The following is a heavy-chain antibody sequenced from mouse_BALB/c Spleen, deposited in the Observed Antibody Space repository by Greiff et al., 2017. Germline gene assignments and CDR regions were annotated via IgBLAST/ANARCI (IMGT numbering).Heavy chain of an antibody. CDR1: GYTFTDYN. D-gene: IGHD2-1*01. V-gene: IGHV1-18*01. CDR2: INPNNGGT. J-gene: IGHJ3*01. Sequence: VHVKQSGPELVKPGASVKIPCKASGYTFTDYNMDWVKQSHGKSLECIGDINPNNGGTIYNQKFKGKATLTVDKSSSTAYMELRSLTSEDTAVYYCARGWGNPFAYWGQGTLVTVSA. CDR3: ARGWGNPFAY.